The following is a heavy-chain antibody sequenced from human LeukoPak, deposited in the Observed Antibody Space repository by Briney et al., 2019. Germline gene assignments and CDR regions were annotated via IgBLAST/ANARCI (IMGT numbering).Heavy chain of an antibody. CDR2: IYYSGST. V-gene: IGHV4-59*01. J-gene: IGHJ5*02. CDR3: VRGTYYYYDSSGYLFWFDP. D-gene: IGHD3-22*01. Sequence: PSETLSLTCTVSGASISSYYWSWIRQPPGKGLEWIGYIYYSGSTNYNPSLKSRATISVDTSKNQFSLKLSSVTAADTAVYYCVRGTYYYYDSSGYLFWFDPWGQGTLVTVSS. CDR1: GASISSYY.